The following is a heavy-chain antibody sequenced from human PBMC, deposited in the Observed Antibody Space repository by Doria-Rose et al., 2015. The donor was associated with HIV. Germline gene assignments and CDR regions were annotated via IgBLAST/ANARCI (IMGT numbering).Heavy chain of an antibody. D-gene: IGHD6-13*01. CDR1: GVSLSSPGMG. CDR2: IFSDDER. J-gene: IGHJ4*02. CDR3: ARIKSSRWYHKYYFDF. V-gene: IGHV2-26*01. Sequence: QVQLVQSGPALVKSTETLTLTCTVSGVSLSSPGMGVSWIRQPPGKALEWLANIFSDDERSYKTSLKSRFTISRGTSKSQVVLTMTDMDPVDTATYYCARIKSSRWYHKYYFDFWGQGTLVIVSA.